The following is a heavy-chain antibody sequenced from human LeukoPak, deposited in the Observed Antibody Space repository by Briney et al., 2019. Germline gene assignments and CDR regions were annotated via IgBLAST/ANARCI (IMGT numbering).Heavy chain of an antibody. Sequence: SETLSLTCAVYGGSISSGSYYWSWIRQPTGKGLEWIGRIYTSGSTNYNPSLKSRVTISVDTSKNQFSLKLSSVTAADTAVYYCARDQTHFDWLYYYYYMDVWGKGTTVTVSS. CDR1: GGSISSGSYY. V-gene: IGHV4-61*02. D-gene: IGHD3-9*01. CDR2: IYTSGST. CDR3: ARDQTHFDWLYYYYYMDV. J-gene: IGHJ6*03.